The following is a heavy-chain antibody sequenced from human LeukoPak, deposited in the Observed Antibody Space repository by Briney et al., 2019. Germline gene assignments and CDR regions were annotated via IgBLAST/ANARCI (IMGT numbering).Heavy chain of an antibody. D-gene: IGHD3-22*01. Sequence: GASVKVSCKASGYTFTGYYMHWVRQPPGQGLEWMGWINPNSGGTNYAQKFQGRVTLTRDTSISTAYMELGRLRSDDTAVYYCARDYDKWPPDAFDIWGQGTMVTVSS. CDR1: GYTFTGYY. J-gene: IGHJ3*02. CDR3: ARDYDKWPPDAFDI. CDR2: INPNSGGT. V-gene: IGHV1-2*02.